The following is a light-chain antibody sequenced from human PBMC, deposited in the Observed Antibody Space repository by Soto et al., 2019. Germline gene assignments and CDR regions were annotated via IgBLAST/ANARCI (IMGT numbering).Light chain of an antibody. CDR1: QSINGW. Sequence: DIQLTHSPSARSASVGDRVTITFRASQSINGWLAWYQQKPGQAPNLLIYKASTLESGVPSRFSGSGSGTEFTLTVSSLQPDDFATYYCHQYHNFPRTFGQGTRWIS. J-gene: IGKJ1*01. CDR3: HQYHNFPRT. CDR2: KAS. V-gene: IGKV1-5*03.